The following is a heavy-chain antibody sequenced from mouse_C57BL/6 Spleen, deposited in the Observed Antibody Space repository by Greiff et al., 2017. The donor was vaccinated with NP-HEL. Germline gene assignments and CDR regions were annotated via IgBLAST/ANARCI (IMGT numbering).Heavy chain of an antibody. CDR3: ARDRGLKYWYLDV. CDR2: ISDGGSYT. V-gene: IGHV5-4*01. Sequence: EVKLVESGGGLVKPGGSLKLSCAASGFTFSSYAMSWVRQTPEKRLEWVATISDGGSYTYYPDNVKGRFTISRDNAKHNLNLNRRHLKAEDTAMYYCARDRGLKYWYLDVWGTGTTVTVSS. J-gene: IGHJ1*03. D-gene: IGHD1-3*01. CDR1: GFTFSSYA.